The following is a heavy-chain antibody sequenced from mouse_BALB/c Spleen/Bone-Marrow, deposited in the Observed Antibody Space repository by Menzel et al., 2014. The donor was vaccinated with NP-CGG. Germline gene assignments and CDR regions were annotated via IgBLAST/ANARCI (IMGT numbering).Heavy chain of an antibody. J-gene: IGHJ2*01. V-gene: IGHV14-3*02. CDR2: IDPANGNT. CDR3: ASYDHGYYFDY. D-gene: IGHD2-4*01. Sequence: VQLQQPGAELVKPGASVKLSCTASGFNIKDTYMHWVKQRPEQGLEWIGRIDPANGNTKYDPKFQGKATITADTSSNTAYLQLSSLTSEDAAVYYCASYDHGYYFDYWGQGTTLTVSS. CDR1: GFNIKDTY.